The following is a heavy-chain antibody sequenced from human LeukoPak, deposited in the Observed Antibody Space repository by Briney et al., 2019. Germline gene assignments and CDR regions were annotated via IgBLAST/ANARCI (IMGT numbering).Heavy chain of an antibody. J-gene: IGHJ3*02. D-gene: IGHD3-10*01. V-gene: IGHV4-59*08. CDR2: VYYNGNS. CDR3: ARGVGAVDAFDI. CDR1: GGSISNYF. Sequence: TTSETLSLTCTVSGGSISNYFWSWIRQPPGKGLEWIGYVYYNGNSNYNPSLESRVSISVDTSKNQLSLKVTSVTAADTAVYYCARGVGAVDAFDIWGQGTMVTVSS.